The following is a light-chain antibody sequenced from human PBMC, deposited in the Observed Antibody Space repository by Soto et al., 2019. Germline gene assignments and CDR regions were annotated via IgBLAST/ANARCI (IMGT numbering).Light chain of an antibody. J-gene: IGKJ1*01. V-gene: IGKV3-11*01. CDR3: QLRSNWPPTWT. CDR1: QSISNY. Sequence: EIVLTQSPATLSLSPGERATLSCRASQSISNYLAWYQHKPGQAPRLLIYDASSRATGIPARFSGSGSGTDFTLTISSLEHEDLAVYFCQLRSNWPPTWTFGQGTKVEVK. CDR2: DAS.